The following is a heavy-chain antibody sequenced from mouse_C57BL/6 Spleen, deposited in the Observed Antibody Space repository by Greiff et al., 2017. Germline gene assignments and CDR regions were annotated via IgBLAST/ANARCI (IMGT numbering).Heavy chain of an antibody. J-gene: IGHJ1*03. CDR2: ISSGSSTI. CDR3: AGLRYYGSSYDWYFDV. V-gene: IGHV5-17*01. CDR1: GFTFSDYG. Sequence: EVKVVESGGGLVKPGGSLKLSCAASGFTFSDYGMHWVRQAPEKGLEWVAYISSGSSTIYSADTVKGRFTISRDNATNTLFLQLTSLRSEDTAMYYCAGLRYYGSSYDWYFDVWGTGTTVTVSS. D-gene: IGHD1-1*01.